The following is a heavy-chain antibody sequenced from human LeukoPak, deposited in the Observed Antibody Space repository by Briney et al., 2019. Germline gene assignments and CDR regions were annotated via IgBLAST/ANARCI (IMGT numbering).Heavy chain of an antibody. V-gene: IGHV4-59*08. Sequence: SETLSLTSTVSGGSISSYYWSWIRQPPEKGLEWIGYIYYSGSTNYNPSLKSRVTISVDTSKNQFSLKLSSVTAADTAVYYCARLSPAAMVRWLDPWGQGTLVTVSS. CDR2: IYYSGST. D-gene: IGHD2-2*01. CDR3: ARLSPAAMVRWLDP. J-gene: IGHJ5*02. CDR1: GGSISSYY.